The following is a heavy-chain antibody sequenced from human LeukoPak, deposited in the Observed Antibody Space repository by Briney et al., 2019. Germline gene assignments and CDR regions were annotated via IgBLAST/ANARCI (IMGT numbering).Heavy chain of an antibody. D-gene: IGHD4-11*01. J-gene: IGHJ5*02. Sequence: SQTLSLTCTVSGGSISSGSYYWSWIRQPAGKGLEWIGHIYTSGSTNYNPSLKSRVTISVDTSKNQFSLKLSSVTAADTAVYYCAIQRGATVTQPEPNWFDPWGQGTLVTVSS. V-gene: IGHV4-61*09. CDR3: AIQRGATVTQPEPNWFDP. CDR2: IYTSGST. CDR1: GGSISSGSYY.